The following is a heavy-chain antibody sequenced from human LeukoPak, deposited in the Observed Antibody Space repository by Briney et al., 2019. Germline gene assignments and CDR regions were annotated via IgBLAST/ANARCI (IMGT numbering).Heavy chain of an antibody. CDR3: AKSIVFYSFQH. V-gene: IGHV3-23*01. Sequence: GRSLRLSCAASGFTFSSYAMSWVRQAPGKGLEWVSAISGSGGSTYYADSVKGRFTISRDNSKNTLYLQMNSLRAEDTAVYYCAKSIVFYSFQHWGQGTLVTVSS. J-gene: IGHJ1*01. CDR1: GFTFSSYA. CDR2: ISGSGGST. D-gene: IGHD2-8*01.